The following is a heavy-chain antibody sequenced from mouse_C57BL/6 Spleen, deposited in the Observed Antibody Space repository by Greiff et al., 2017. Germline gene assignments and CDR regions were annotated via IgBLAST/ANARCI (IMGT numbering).Heavy chain of an antibody. D-gene: IGHD1-1*01. CDR3: TRAGVATNFDV. CDR1: GYTFTSYW. J-gene: IGHJ1*03. Sequence: VQLQQSGTVLARPGASVKMSCKTSGYTFTSYWMHWVKQRPGQGLEWIGAIYPGNSDTSSNQKFKGKAKLTAVTSASTAYMELSSLTKEDSAVDYCTRAGVATNFDVWGTGTTVTVSA. CDR2: IYPGNSDT. V-gene: IGHV1-5*01.